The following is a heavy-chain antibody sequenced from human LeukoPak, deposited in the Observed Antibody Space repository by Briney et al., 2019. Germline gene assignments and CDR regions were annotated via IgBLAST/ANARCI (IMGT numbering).Heavy chain of an antibody. CDR2: ISWNSGSI. D-gene: IGHD3-10*01. CDR3: AKDTGSILWFGELLRHDAFDI. Sequence: GGSLRLSCAASGFTFSSYWMSWVRQAPGKGLEWVSGISWNSGSIGYADSVKGRFTISRDNAKNSLYLQMNSLRAEDTALYYCAKDTGSILWFGELLRHDAFDIWGQGTMVTVSS. CDR1: GFTFSSYW. J-gene: IGHJ3*02. V-gene: IGHV3-9*01.